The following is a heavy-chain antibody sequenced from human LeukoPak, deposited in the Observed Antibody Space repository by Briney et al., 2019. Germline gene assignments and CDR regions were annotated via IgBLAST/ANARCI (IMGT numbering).Heavy chain of an antibody. CDR2: ISAYNGNP. J-gene: IGHJ4*02. CDR3: GRAAVNVLRYFVWLLSPLDY. D-gene: IGHD3-9*01. Sequence: ASVKVSCKASGYTFTSYGISWVRQAPGQGPEWMGWISAYNGNPNYAQKLQGRVTMTTDTSTSTAYMELRSLRSDDTAVYYCGRAAVNVLRYFVWLLSPLDYWGQGTLVTVSS. CDR1: GYTFTSYG. V-gene: IGHV1-18*01.